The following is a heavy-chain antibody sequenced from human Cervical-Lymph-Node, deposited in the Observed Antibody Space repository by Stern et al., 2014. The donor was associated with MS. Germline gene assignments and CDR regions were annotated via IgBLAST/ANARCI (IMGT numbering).Heavy chain of an antibody. CDR2: IYYSGST. D-gene: IGHD3-3*01. V-gene: IGHV4-31*03. CDR1: GGSINSGGYY. Sequence: QVQLQESGPGLVKPSQTLSLTCTVSGGSINSGGYYWSWLRQPPGKGLEWIGYIYYSGSTTYQNPSLKSRAIISVDSSKNQFSLKVSSVTAADTAVYFCARVLEDDLTDWYFDLWGRGTLVTVSA. J-gene: IGHJ2*01. CDR3: ARVLEDDLTDWYFDL.